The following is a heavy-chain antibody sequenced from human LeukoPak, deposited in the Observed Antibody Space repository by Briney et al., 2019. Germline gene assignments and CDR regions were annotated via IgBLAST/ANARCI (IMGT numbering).Heavy chain of an antibody. CDR3: ASSYGYAYYFDN. CDR1: GFTFSTYN. D-gene: IGHD5-12*01. V-gene: IGHV3-48*01. CDR2: ISSSSSTI. Sequence: GGSLRLSCAASGFTFSTYNMNWVRQAPGKGLEWVSYISSSSSTIYYADSVKGRFTISRDNAMNSLSLQMNGLRAEDSAAYYCASSYGYAYYFDNWGQGTLITVSS. J-gene: IGHJ4*02.